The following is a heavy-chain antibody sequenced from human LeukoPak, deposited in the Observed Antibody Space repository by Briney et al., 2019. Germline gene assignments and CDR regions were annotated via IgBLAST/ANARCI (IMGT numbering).Heavy chain of an antibody. CDR2: IYHSGST. Sequence: PSETLSLTCTVSCGSICSSSYYWGWIRQPPGKGLEWIGYIYHSGSTYYNPSLKSRVTISVDTSMQQFSLKLSSVTAADTAVYYCASLAGSQSGGDAFDIWGQGTMVTVSS. CDR1: CGSICSSSYY. J-gene: IGHJ3*02. D-gene: IGHD3-10*01. V-gene: IGHV4-39*07. CDR3: ASLAGSQSGGDAFDI.